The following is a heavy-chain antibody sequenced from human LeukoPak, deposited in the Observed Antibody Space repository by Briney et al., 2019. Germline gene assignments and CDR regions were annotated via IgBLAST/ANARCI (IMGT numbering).Heavy chain of an antibody. Sequence: PGGALRLSCAASGFRFSSYEMNWVRQAPGKGLEWVSYIISSGTTIYNADSVKGRFAISRDNAKNSLYLQMNSLRAEDTAVYYCARGITGTAFDSWGQGTLVTVS. D-gene: IGHD1-20*01. J-gene: IGHJ4*02. CDR1: GFRFSSYE. V-gene: IGHV3-48*03. CDR3: ARGITGTAFDS. CDR2: IISSGTTI.